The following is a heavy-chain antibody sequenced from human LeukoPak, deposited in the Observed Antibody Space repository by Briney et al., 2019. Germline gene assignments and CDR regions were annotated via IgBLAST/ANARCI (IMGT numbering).Heavy chain of an antibody. CDR2: ISYDGSNK. Sequence: PGRSLRLSCAASGFTFSSYGMHWVRQAPGKGLEWVAVISYDGSNKYYADSVKGRFTISRDNSKNTLYLQMNSLRAEDTAVYYCAKSMDRIVVVTAIDYWGQGTLVTVSS. D-gene: IGHD2-21*02. CDR1: GFTFSSYG. J-gene: IGHJ4*02. V-gene: IGHV3-30*18. CDR3: AKSMDRIVVVTAIDY.